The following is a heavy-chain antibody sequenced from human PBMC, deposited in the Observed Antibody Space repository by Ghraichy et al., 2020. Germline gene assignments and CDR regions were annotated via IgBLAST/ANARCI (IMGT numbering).Heavy chain of an antibody. CDR2: ISGSGCST. CDR3: AKDFEPSAPGDYYYYGMDV. D-gene: IGHD1-14*01. Sequence: GGSLRLSCAASGFTFSSYAMSWVRQAPGKGLEWVSAISGSGCSTYYADSVKGRFTISRDNSKNTLYLQMNSLRAEDTAVYYCAKDFEPSAPGDYYYYGMDVWGQGTTVTVSS. V-gene: IGHV3-23*01. J-gene: IGHJ6*02. CDR1: GFTFSSYA.